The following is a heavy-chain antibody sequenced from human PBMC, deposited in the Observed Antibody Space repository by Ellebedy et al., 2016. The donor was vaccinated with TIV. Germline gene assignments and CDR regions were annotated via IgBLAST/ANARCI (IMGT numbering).Heavy chain of an antibody. D-gene: IGHD2-15*01. J-gene: IGHJ6*03. CDR3: AKGLYCSGGSCSDYYYYYMDV. CDR1: GFSFSNYA. V-gene: IGHV3-23*01. Sequence: GESLKISXAASGFSFSNYAMTWVRQAPGKGLEWVSSISGSGGSTYYADSVKGRFTISRDNSKNTLYLQMNSLRAEDTAVYYCAKGLYCSGGSCSDYYYYYMDVWGKGTTVTVSS. CDR2: ISGSGGST.